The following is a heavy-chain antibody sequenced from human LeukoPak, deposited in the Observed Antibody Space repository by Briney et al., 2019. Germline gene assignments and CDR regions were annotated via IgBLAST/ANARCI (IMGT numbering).Heavy chain of an antibody. D-gene: IGHD3-10*01. V-gene: IGHV3-23*01. CDR1: GFTFSHYA. CDR2: VSDKGDAT. Sequence: PGGSLRLSCAASGFTFSHYAMSWVRRAPGKGLEWFSTVSDKGDATAHADSVKGRFTISRDNAKNTLSLLMNILRDEDTAVYYCARVGPLATRSAGHYYFDLWGRGTLVTVSS. CDR3: ARVGPLATRSAGHYYFDL. J-gene: IGHJ2*01.